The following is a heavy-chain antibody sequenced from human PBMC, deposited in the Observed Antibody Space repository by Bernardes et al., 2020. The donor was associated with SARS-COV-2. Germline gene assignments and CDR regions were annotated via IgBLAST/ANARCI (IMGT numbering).Heavy chain of an antibody. J-gene: IGHJ6*02. D-gene: IGHD3-10*01. CDR3: ARRIILWFRELYYYYGMDV. CDR2: IYYSGST. Sequence: SETLSLTCTVSGGSISSSSYYWGWIRQPPGKGLEWIGSIYYSGSTYYNPSLKSRVTISVDTSKNQFSLKLSSVTAADTAVYYCARRIILWFRELYYYYGMDVWGQGTTVTVSS. CDR1: GGSISSSSYY. V-gene: IGHV4-39*01.